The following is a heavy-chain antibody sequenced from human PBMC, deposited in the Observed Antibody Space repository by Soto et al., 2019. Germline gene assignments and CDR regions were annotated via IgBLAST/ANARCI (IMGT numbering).Heavy chain of an antibody. Sequence: EVQLVESGGGLVKPGGSLRLSCAASGFTFSSYNMNWVRQAPGKGLEWVSSISSSSSSIYYADSVKGRFTISRDNAKNSLYLQMSSLRAEDTAVYNCARDRLGYVSSWYNWFDPWGQGTLVTVSS. CDR2: ISSSSSSI. V-gene: IGHV3-21*01. CDR1: GFTFSSYN. J-gene: IGHJ5*02. CDR3: ARDRLGYVSSWYNWFDP. D-gene: IGHD6-13*01.